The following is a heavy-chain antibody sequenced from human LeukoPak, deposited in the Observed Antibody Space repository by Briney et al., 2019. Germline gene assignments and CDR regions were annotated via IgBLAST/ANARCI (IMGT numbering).Heavy chain of an antibody. CDR3: ARHRGGNYYDASDY. D-gene: IGHD2-21*01. Sequence: GESLKISCKGSGYSFSSYWIGWVRRMPGKGLEWMGIIYPGDSDTRYSPSFQGQVTISADKYVSAAYLQWSSLKASDTAMYYCARHRGGNYYDASDYWGQGTLVTVSS. J-gene: IGHJ4*02. CDR1: GYSFSSYW. V-gene: IGHV5-51*01. CDR2: IYPGDSDT.